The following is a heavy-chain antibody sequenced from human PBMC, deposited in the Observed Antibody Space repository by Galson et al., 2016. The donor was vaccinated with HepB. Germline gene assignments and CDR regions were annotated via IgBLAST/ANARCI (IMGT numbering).Heavy chain of an antibody. CDR2: IIPMFGTP. J-gene: IGHJ4*02. CDR3: ARAASELDY. CDR1: GYTFIGYY. Sequence: SVKVSCKGSGYTFIGYYVHWVRQAPGQGLEWMGGIIPMFGTPNHAQKFRGRVTITADESTSTAYMELSSLRSQDTAVYYCARAASELDYWGQGTLVTVSS. V-gene: IGHV1-69*13. D-gene: IGHD6-19*01.